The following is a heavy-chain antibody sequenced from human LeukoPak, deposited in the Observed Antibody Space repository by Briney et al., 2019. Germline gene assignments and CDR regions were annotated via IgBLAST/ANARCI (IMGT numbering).Heavy chain of an antibody. D-gene: IGHD6-19*01. V-gene: IGHV5-51*01. Sequence: GESLKISCKGSGYSFTSYWIGWVRQMPGKGLEWMGIIYPGDSDTRYSPSFQGQVTTSADKSISTAYLQWSSLKASDTAMYYCARLAVAGLGPSYGMDVWGQGTTVTVSS. CDR2: IYPGDSDT. CDR3: ARLAVAGLGPSYGMDV. CDR1: GYSFTSYW. J-gene: IGHJ6*02.